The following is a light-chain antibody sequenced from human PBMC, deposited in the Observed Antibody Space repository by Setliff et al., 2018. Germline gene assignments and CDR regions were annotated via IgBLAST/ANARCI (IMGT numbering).Light chain of an antibody. Sequence: QSALTQPASVSWSPGQSITISCTGSSSDVGAYDYVSWYQHHPGRAPKFMIYDVSKRPSGVSTRFSGSKSGNTASLTISGLQAEDEADYYCFSYTSSSSYVFGSGTKVTVL. V-gene: IGLV2-14*03. CDR1: SSDVGAYDY. CDR3: FSYTSSSSYV. J-gene: IGLJ1*01. CDR2: DVS.